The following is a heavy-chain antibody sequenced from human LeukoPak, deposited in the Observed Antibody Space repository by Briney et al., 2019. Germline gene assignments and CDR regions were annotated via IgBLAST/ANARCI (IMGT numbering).Heavy chain of an antibody. CDR3: ASPYCSSTSCYSWFDP. D-gene: IGHD2-2*01. Sequence: ASVKVSCKASGYTFTSYDINWVRQATGQGLEWMGWINPNSGGTNYAQKFQGRVTMTRDTSISTAYMELSRLRSDDTAVYYCASPYCSSTSCYSWFDPWGQGTLVTVSS. CDR1: GYTFTSYD. V-gene: IGHV1-2*02. CDR2: INPNSGGT. J-gene: IGHJ5*02.